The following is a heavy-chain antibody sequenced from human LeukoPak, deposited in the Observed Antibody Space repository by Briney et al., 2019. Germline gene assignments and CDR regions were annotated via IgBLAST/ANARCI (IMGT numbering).Heavy chain of an antibody. D-gene: IGHD6-13*01. CDR3: ASRQAAAGTLHY. Sequence: PSETLSLTCTVSGGSISSYYWSWIRQPPGKGLEWIGYIHYSGNTNYNPSLKSRVTMSVDTSKNQFSLKLSSVTAADTAVYYCASRQAAAGTLHYWGQGTLVTVSS. CDR1: GGSISSYY. J-gene: IGHJ4*02. CDR2: IHYSGNT. V-gene: IGHV4-59*08.